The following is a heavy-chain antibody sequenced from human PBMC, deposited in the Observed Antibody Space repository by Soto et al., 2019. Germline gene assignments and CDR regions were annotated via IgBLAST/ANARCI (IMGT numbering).Heavy chain of an antibody. V-gene: IGHV4-31*03. CDR1: GGSISSGGYY. CDR3: ARVGYSSSSIDY. CDR2: IYYSGST. J-gene: IGHJ4*02. D-gene: IGHD6-6*01. Sequence: SETLSLTCTVSGGSISSGGYYWSWIRQHPGKGLEWIGYIYYSGSTYYNPSLKSRVTISVDTSKNQFSLKLSSLTAADTAVYYSARVGYSSSSIDYWGQGTLVTVS.